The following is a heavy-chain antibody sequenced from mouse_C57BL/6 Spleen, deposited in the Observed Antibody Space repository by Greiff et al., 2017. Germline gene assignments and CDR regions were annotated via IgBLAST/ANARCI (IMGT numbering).Heavy chain of an antibody. V-gene: IGHV1-72*01. Sequence: QLRQPVAELVKPGASVKLSCKASGYTFTSYWMHWVKQRPGRGLEWIGRIDPNSGGTKYNEKFKSKATLTVDKPSSTAYMQLSSLTSEDSAVTDFARSWGFFYWYFDVWGTGTTVTVSS. J-gene: IGHJ1*03. CDR1: GYTFTSYW. CDR2: IDPNSGGT. CDR3: ARSWGFFYWYFDV.